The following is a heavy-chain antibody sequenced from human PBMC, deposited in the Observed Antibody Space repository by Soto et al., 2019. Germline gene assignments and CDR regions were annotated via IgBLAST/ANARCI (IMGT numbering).Heavy chain of an antibody. Sequence: EVQILESGGGLVQPGGSLRLSCAASGFTFSSHAMSWVRQAPGKGLEWVSAINDSRDSTYYVDFVKGQFTISRDNSNNTLYLQMKNLSAEDTAVYYFARFPRGYFGSGSYHYLDYWGQGTLVTVSS. CDR1: GFTFSSHA. D-gene: IGHD3-10*01. CDR3: ARFPRGYFGSGSYHYLDY. CDR2: INDSRDST. V-gene: IGHV3-23*01. J-gene: IGHJ4*02.